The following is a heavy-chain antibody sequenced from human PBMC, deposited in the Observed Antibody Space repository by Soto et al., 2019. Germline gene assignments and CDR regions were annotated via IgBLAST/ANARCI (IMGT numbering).Heavy chain of an antibody. D-gene: IGHD6-19*01. J-gene: IGHJ5*02. Sequence: SETLSLTCTVSGGSISSYYWSWIRQPPGKGLEWIGYIYYSGSTNYNPSLKSRVTISVDTSKNQFSLKLSSVTAADTAVYYCAKLVSSGWTPNCFDPWGQGTLVTVSS. CDR2: IYYSGST. CDR1: GGSISSYY. V-gene: IGHV4-59*01. CDR3: AKLVSSGWTPNCFDP.